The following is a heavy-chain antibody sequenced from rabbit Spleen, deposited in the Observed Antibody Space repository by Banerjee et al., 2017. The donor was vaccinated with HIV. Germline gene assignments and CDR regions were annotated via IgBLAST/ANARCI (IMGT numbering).Heavy chain of an antibody. Sequence: QSLEESGGDLVKPGASLTLTCTASGFTLSSYWMYWVRQAPGKGLEWIASIGTGSSGSTYYASWAKGRFTISKTSSTTVTLQMTSLTAADTATYFCARSYYTDDLNLWGPGTLVTVS. CDR2: IGTGSSGST. CDR3: ARSYYTDDLNL. V-gene: IGHV1S40*01. J-gene: IGHJ4*01. D-gene: IGHD8-1*01. CDR1: GFTLSSYW.